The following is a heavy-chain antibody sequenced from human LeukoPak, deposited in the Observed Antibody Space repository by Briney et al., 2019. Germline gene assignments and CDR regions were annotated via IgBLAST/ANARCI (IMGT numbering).Heavy chain of an antibody. CDR2: IYYSGST. CDR1: GGSISSYY. J-gene: IGHJ4*02. Sequence: PSGTLSLTCTVSGGSISSYYWSWIRQPPGKGLEWIGYIYYSGSTNYNPSLKSRVTISVDTSKNQFSLKLSSVTAADTAVYYCARLVTEAEYYFDYWGQGTLVTVSS. V-gene: IGHV4-59*08. D-gene: IGHD4-11*01. CDR3: ARLVTEAEYYFDY.